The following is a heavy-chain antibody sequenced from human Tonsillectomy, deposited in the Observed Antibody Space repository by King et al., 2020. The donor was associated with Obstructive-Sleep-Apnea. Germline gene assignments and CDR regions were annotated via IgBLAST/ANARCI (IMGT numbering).Heavy chain of an antibody. CDR1: GYSFTSYW. Sequence: VQLVQSGAEVKKPGESLRISCKGSGYSFTSYWISWVRQMPGKGLEWMGRIDPSDSYTNYSPSFQGHFTISADKSISTAYLQWSSLKASDTAMYYCARINIVVVPAALDNWFDPWGQGTLVTVSS. V-gene: IGHV5-10-1*01. CDR2: IDPSDSYT. J-gene: IGHJ5*02. D-gene: IGHD2-2*01. CDR3: ARINIVVVPAALDNWFDP.